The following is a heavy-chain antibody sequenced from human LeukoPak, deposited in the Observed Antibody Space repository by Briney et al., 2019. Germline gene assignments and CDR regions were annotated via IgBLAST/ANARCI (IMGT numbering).Heavy chain of an antibody. D-gene: IGHD2-15*01. Sequence: GGSLRLSCAASGFTFSSYSMNWVRQAPGKGLERVSYISSSSSTIYYADSVKGRFTISRDNAKNSLYLQMNSLRAEDTAVYYCASIVVVAARETDFDYWGQGTLVTVSS. CDR2: ISSSSSTI. CDR3: ASIVVVAARETDFDY. V-gene: IGHV3-48*04. J-gene: IGHJ4*02. CDR1: GFTFSSYS.